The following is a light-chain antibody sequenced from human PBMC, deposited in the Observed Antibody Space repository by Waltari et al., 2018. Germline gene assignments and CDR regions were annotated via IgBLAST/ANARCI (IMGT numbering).Light chain of an antibody. CDR1: NLGSYS. V-gene: IGLV3-21*04. Sequence: SYVLTQPPSVSVAPGETARITCGGDNLGSYSVHGYQQTPGPAPVLVSRYDSDRPSGIPERFSGSNSANTATLTISRVEAGDEANYYCQVWHAAIDPGVFGTGTEVTV. J-gene: IGLJ1*01. CDR3: QVWHAAIDPGV. CDR2: YDS.